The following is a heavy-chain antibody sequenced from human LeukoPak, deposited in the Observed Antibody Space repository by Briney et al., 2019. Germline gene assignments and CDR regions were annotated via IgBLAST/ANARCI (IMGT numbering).Heavy chain of an antibody. CDR3: AKDGSWGDYYFYFYIDV. J-gene: IGHJ6*03. CDR1: EFTFSNYV. V-gene: IGHV3-23*01. D-gene: IGHD3-16*01. Sequence: GGSLRLSCAASEFTFSNYVMSWVRQAPGKGLEWVSGISASGHYTYNADSAKGRFTISRDNSKNTLYLQMNSLRAEDTALYYCAKDGSWGDYYFYFYIDVWGKGTTVTVSS. CDR2: ISASGHYT.